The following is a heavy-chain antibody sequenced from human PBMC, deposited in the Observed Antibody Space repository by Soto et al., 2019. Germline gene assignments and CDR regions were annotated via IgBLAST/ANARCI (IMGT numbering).Heavy chain of an antibody. CDR2: INPNTDST. CDR1: GYTFTSYY. D-gene: IGHD1-26*01. J-gene: IGHJ4*02. Sequence: GASVKVSCEASGYTFTSYYWHWVRQAPGQGLEWMAVINPNTDSTNYAQRFRGRATATRDTSTSTVYMELSSLRSEDTAVYYCARAYSGTLYYFDYWGQGTPVTVSS. CDR3: ARAYSGTLYYFDY. V-gene: IGHV1-46*01.